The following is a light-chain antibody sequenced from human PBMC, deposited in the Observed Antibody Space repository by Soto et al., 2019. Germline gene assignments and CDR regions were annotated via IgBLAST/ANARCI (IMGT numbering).Light chain of an antibody. CDR1: NSNIGSNT. Sequence: QSVLTQPPSASGTPGQSVTISCSGSNSNIGSNTVNWYQHLPGTAPKLLIYNTYRLPSGVPDRFSASKSGTSASLAISGLQSEDEADYYCASWDDSLNHGVFGGGTKLTVL. V-gene: IGLV1-44*01. J-gene: IGLJ2*01. CDR2: NTY. CDR3: ASWDDSLNHGV.